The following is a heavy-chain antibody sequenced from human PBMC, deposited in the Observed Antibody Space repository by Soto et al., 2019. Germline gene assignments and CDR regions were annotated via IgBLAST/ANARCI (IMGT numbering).Heavy chain of an antibody. V-gene: IGHV1-46*01. CDR1: VYTFTSYY. CDR3: ARDRRAMGSRDAFDI. Sequence: SVKVSCKASVYTFTSYYMHWVRQAPGQGLEWMGIINPSGGSTSYAQKFQGRVTMTRDTSTSTVYMELSSLRSEDTAVYYCARDRRAMGSRDAFDIWGQGTMVTGSS. J-gene: IGHJ3*02. CDR2: INPSGGST. D-gene: IGHD5-18*01.